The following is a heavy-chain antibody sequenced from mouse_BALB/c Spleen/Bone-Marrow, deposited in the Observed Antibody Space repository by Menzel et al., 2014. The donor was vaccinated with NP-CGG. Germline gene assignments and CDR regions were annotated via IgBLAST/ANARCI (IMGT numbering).Heavy chain of an antibody. CDR2: INPYNGDT. CDR1: GYLFXGYF. CDR3: GREIYYGNPDY. Sequence: VQLQQSGPELVKPGASVKISCKASGYLFXGYFMNWVKQSHGKSLEWIGRINPYNGDTFYNQKFKGKATLTVDKSSSTAHMELLSLTSEDSAVYYCGREIYYGNPDYWGQGTTLTVSS. D-gene: IGHD2-1*01. J-gene: IGHJ2*01. V-gene: IGHV1-37*01.